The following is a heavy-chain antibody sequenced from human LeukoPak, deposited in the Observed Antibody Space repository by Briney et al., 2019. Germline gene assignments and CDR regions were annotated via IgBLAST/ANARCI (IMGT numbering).Heavy chain of an antibody. V-gene: IGHV4-4*02. Sequence: SETLSLTCAVSGDAISSSNWWTWVRQPPGKGLEWIGEIYHSGSTNYNPSLKSRVTISVDKSKNQFSLKLSSVTAADTAVYYCASSLRITIFGVVSHDAFDIWGQGTMVTVSS. CDR2: IYHSGST. J-gene: IGHJ3*02. D-gene: IGHD3-3*01. CDR1: GDAISSSNW. CDR3: ASSLRITIFGVVSHDAFDI.